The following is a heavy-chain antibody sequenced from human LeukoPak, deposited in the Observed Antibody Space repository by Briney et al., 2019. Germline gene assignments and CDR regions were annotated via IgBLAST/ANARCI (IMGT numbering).Heavy chain of an antibody. V-gene: IGHV1-69*04. Sequence: ASVKVSCKASGGTFSSYAISWERQAPGQGLEWMGRIIPILGIANYAQKFQGRVTITADKSTSTAYMELSSLRSEDTAVYYCATIPGDSSGYYGWVDYWGQGTLVTVSS. CDR1: GGTFSSYA. J-gene: IGHJ4*02. CDR3: ATIPGDSSGYYGWVDY. CDR2: IIPILGIA. D-gene: IGHD3-22*01.